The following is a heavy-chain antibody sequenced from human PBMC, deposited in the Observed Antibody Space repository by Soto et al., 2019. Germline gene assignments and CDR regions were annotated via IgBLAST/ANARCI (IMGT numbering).Heavy chain of an antibody. CDR3: ARHGLGSSSSEIDY. Sequence: ASVKVSCKASGGSFSSYAISWVRQAPGKGLEWVSVIYSGGSTYYADSVKGRFTISRDNSKNTLYLQMNSLRAEDTAVYYCARHGLGSSSSEIDYWGQGTLVTVSS. CDR1: GGSFSSYA. D-gene: IGHD6-6*01. J-gene: IGHJ4*02. V-gene: IGHV3-53*01. CDR2: IYSGGST.